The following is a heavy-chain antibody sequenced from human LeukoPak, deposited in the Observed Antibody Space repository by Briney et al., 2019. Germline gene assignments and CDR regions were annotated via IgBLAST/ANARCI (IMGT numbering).Heavy chain of an antibody. D-gene: IGHD2-2*01. CDR3: AKSGPYCSSTSCNYFDY. V-gene: IGHV3-74*01. CDR2: INPDGSTT. CDR1: GFTFSNYW. J-gene: IGHJ4*02. Sequence: GGSLRLSCAASGFTFSNYWMHWVRQAPGKGLVWVSRINPDGSTTNYADSVKGRFTISRDNAKNTLYLQMNSLGAEDTAVYYCAKSGPYCSSTSCNYFDYWGQGTLVIVSS.